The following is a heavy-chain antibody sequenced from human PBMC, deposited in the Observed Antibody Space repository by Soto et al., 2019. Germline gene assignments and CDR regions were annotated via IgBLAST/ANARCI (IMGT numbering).Heavy chain of an antibody. D-gene: IGHD6-13*01. J-gene: IGHJ6*02. V-gene: IGHV1-69*13. CDR3: ARRGIAAAGDYYYYGMDV. CDR2: IIPIFGTA. CDR1: GGTFSSYA. Sequence: SVKVSCKASGGTFSSYAISWVRQAPGQGLEWMGGIIPIFGTANYAQEFQGRVTITADESTSTAYMELSSLRSEDTAVYYCARRGIAAAGDYYYYGMDVWGQGTTVTVSS.